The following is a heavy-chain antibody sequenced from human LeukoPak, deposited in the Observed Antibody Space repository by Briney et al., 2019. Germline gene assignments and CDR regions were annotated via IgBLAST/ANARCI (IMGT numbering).Heavy chain of an antibody. J-gene: IGHJ4*02. CDR2: IYTSGST. D-gene: IGHD3-22*01. CDR3: ARGAEYYYDSSGYYNY. CDR1: GGSISSGSYY. Sequence: SETLSLTCTVSGGSISSGSYYWSWIRQPAGKGLEWIVRIYTSGSTNYNPSLKSRVTISVDTSKNQFSLKLSSVTAADTAVYYCARGAEYYYDSSGYYNYWGQGTLVTVSS. V-gene: IGHV4-61*02.